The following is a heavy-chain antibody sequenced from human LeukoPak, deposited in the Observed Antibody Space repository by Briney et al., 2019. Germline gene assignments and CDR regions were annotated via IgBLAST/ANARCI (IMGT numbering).Heavy chain of an antibody. CDR1: GFIFSNYW. CDR3: ADGGRGGY. V-gene: IGHV3-7*01. Sequence: GGSLRLSCEASGFIFSNYWMSWLRQAPGKGLEWVANINRDGSAKYYADSMKGRFTISRDNAKNSLYLQINSLRVEDTAVYYCADGGRGGYWGQGTLVTVS. CDR2: INRDGSAK. D-gene: IGHD2-15*01. J-gene: IGHJ4*02.